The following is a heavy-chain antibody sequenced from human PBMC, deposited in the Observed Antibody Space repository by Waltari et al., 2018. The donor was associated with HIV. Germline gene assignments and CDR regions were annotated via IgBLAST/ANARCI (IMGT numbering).Heavy chain of an antibody. CDR3: ARSESATWANFDF. CDR1: GYTFDAYH. J-gene: IGHJ4*02. Sequence: QVQLLQSGAEVKSPGASVRVACRPSGYTFDAYHLHWVRQAPGEGLEWMGWISPTNGDTDYAQKFQEWISMTRDTSAATVYLTVNKLRSDDTAIYFCARSESATWANFDFWGQGTLVSVPS. CDR2: ISPTNGDT. D-gene: IGHD1-26*01. V-gene: IGHV1-2*04.